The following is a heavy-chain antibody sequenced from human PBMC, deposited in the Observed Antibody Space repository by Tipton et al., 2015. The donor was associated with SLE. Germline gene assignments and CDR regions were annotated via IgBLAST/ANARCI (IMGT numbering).Heavy chain of an antibody. D-gene: IGHD6-19*01. V-gene: IGHV1-8*02. J-gene: IGHJ4*02. CDR2: MNPNSGNT. Sequence: QSGPEVKKPGASVKVSCKASGYTFTTYDIHWVRQATGQGLEWMGWMNPNSGNTGYAQKFQGRVTMTRHTSISTAYMELSSLRSEDTAVYYCARGVHSSGYYYFDYWGQGTLVTVSS. CDR1: GYTFTTYD. CDR3: ARGVHSSGYYYFDY.